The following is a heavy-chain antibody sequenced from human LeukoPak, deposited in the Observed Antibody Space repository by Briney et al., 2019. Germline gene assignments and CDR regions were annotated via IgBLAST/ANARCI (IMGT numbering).Heavy chain of an antibody. J-gene: IGHJ4*02. D-gene: IGHD3-3*01. V-gene: IGHV4-38-2*02. CDR2: IYTSGST. Sequence: SETLSLTCTVSGYSISSGYYWGWIRQPPGKGLEWIGRIYTSGSTNYNPSLKSRVTMSVDTSKNQFSLKLSSVTAADTAVYYCARVNADYLWSGYYFSVWGQGTLVTVSS. CDR1: GYSISSGYY. CDR3: ARVNADYLWSGYYFSV.